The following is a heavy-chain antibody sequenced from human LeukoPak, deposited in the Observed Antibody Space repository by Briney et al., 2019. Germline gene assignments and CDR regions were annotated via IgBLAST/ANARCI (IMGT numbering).Heavy chain of an antibody. CDR3: ARGQNVLRYFDWLWYFDL. V-gene: IGHV1-8*01. CDR1: GYTFTSYD. D-gene: IGHD3-9*01. J-gene: IGHJ2*01. CDR2: MNPNSGNT. Sequence: ASVKVSCKASGYTFTSYDINWVRQATGQGLEWMGWMNPNSGNTGYAQKFQGRVTMTRNTSISTAYMELSSLRSEDTAVYYCARGQNVLRYFDWLWYFDLWGRGTLVTVSS.